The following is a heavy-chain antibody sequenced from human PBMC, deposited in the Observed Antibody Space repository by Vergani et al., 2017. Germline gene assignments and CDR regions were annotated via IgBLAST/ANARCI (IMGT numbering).Heavy chain of an antibody. J-gene: IGHJ6*03. D-gene: IGHD2-8*01. Sequence: QVQLVESGGGVVQPGRSLRLSCAASGFTFSSYAMHWVRQAPGKGLEWVAVISYDGSNKYYADSVKDRVTISRDKSKNTLYLQMNSLRAEDTAVYYCGMQGGYYYYYMDVWGKGTTVTVSS. V-gene: IGHV3-30-3*01. CDR3: GMQGGYYYYYMDV. CDR1: GFTFSSYA. CDR2: ISYDGSNK.